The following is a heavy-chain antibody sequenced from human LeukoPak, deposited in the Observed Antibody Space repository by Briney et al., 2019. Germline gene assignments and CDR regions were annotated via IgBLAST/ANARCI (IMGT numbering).Heavy chain of an antibody. J-gene: IGHJ3*02. CDR3: ATASRLSYDTFDI. D-gene: IGHD2/OR15-2a*01. Sequence: PGGSLRLSCAVSGLIFGSYGMHWVRQALGKGLEWVAVISYDGSHKYYADFVKGRFTISRDNSKNTLYLQMNSLRAEDTAVYYCATASRLSYDTFDIWGQGTVVTVSS. V-gene: IGHV3-30*03. CDR2: ISYDGSHK. CDR1: GLIFGSYG.